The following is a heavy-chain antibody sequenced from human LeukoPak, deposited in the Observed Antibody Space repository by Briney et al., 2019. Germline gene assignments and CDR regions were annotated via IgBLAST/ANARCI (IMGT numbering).Heavy chain of an antibody. D-gene: IGHD2-2*01. CDR3: ARRIYHPNPDIVVVRGAFDI. CDR1: GYSFTSYW. V-gene: IGHV5-51*01. CDR2: IYPGDSDT. J-gene: IGHJ3*02. Sequence: GESLKISCKGSGYSFTSYWIGWVRQMPGKGLEWMGIIYPGDSDTRYSPSFQGQVTISADKSISTAYLQWSSLKASDTAMYYCARRIYHPNPDIVVVRGAFDIWGQGTMVTVSS.